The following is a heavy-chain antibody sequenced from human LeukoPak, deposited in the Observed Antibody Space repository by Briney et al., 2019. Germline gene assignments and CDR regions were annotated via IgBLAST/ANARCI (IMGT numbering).Heavy chain of an antibody. CDR1: GGSISNYY. D-gene: IGHD6-13*01. V-gene: IGHV4-59*01. CDR2: IYYSGRT. CDR3: ARVRQLAFDY. Sequence: SETLSLTCTVSGGSISNYYWSWIRQPPGKGLEWVGYIYYSGRTNYNRSLKSRVTISVDTSKNQFSLKLSSVPTADTAVYYCARVRQLAFDYWGQGTLVTVSS. J-gene: IGHJ4*02.